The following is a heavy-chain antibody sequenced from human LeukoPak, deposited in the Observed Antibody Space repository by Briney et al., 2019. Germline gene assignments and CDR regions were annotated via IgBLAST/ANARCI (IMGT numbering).Heavy chain of an antibody. CDR1: GYTFTSYY. CDR3: ARGVGFGVVPAAFDY. CDR2: INPSGGST. Sequence: ASVKVSCKASGYTFTSYYMHWVRQAPGQGLEWMGIINPSGGSTSYAQKFQGRVTMTMDTSTSTVYMELSSLRSEDTAVYYCARGVGFGVVPAAFDYWGQGTLVTVSS. J-gene: IGHJ4*02. D-gene: IGHD2-2*01. V-gene: IGHV1-46*01.